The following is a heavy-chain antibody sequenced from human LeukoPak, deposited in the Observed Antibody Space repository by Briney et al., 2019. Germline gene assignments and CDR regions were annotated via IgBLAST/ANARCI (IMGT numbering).Heavy chain of an antibody. V-gene: IGHV4-59*01. CDR1: GGSISSYY. D-gene: IGHD3-10*01. CDR3: GRGRGFGELLFDY. J-gene: IGHJ4*02. CDR2: IYYSGST. Sequence: SETLSLTCTVSGGSISSYYWSWIRQPPGKGLEWIGYIYYSGSTNYNPSLKSRVTISVDTSKNQFSLKLSSVTAADTAVYYCGRGRGFGELLFDYWGQGTLVTVSP.